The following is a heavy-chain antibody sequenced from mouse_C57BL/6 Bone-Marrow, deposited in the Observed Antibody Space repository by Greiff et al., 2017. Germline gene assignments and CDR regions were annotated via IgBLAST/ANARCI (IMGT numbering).Heavy chain of an antibody. CDR1: GYTFTSYW. Sequence: VQLQQPGAELVMPGASVKLSCKASGYTFTSYWMHWVKQRPGQGLEWIGEIDPSDSYTNYNHKFKGKSTLTVDKSSNTTYMQLSSLTSEDSAVYYCAREGLLRAWFAYWGQGTLVTVSA. CDR2: IDPSDSYT. CDR3: AREGLLRAWFAY. V-gene: IGHV1-69*01. J-gene: IGHJ3*01. D-gene: IGHD1-1*01.